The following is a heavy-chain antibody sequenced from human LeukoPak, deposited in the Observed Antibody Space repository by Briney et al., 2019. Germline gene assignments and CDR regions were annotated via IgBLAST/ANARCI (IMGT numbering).Heavy chain of an antibody. CDR2: IYYTGST. CDR1: GGSIGRYW. CDR3: ATHPTVITRFDI. J-gene: IGHJ3*02. D-gene: IGHD4-23*01. Sequence: PSETLSLTCSVSGGSIGRYWWSWIRQPPGKGLEWIGYIYYTGSTNCNPSLKSRVTISLDMSKNLLSLKLSSVTAADTAVYYCATHPTVITRFDIWGQGTMVTVSS. V-gene: IGHV4-59*01.